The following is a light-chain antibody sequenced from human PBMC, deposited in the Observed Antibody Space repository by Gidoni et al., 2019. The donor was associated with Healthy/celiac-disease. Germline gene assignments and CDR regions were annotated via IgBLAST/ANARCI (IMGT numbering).Light chain of an antibody. CDR2: EAS. J-gene: IGKJ3*01. V-gene: IGKV3-11*01. CDR1: QSVRSY. CDR3: QQRSNWPPVFT. Sequence: ELVLTQSPATLSLSPGARATLSCRASQSVRSYLAWYQQKPGQAPRLLIYEASNRATGIPARFSGSGSGTDFTLTISSLEPEDCAVYYCQQRSNWPPVFTFGPXTKVDIK.